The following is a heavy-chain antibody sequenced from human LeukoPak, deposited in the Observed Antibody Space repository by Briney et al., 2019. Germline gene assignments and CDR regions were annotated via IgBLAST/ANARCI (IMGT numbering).Heavy chain of an antibody. CDR1: GFTFSSYA. J-gene: IGHJ6*02. Sequence: GRSLRLSCAASGFTFSSYAMHWVRQAPGKGLEWVAVISYDGSNKYYADSVKGRFTISRDNSKNTLYLQMNSLRAEDTAVYYCARDPVVPAAMAFYYYGMDVWGQGTTVTVSS. D-gene: IGHD2-2*01. CDR2: ISYDGSNK. CDR3: ARDPVVPAAMAFYYYGMDV. V-gene: IGHV3-30-3*01.